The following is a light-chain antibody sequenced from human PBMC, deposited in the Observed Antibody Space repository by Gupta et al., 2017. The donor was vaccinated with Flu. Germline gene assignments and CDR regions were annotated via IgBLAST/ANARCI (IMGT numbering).Light chain of an antibody. CDR3: QQYGSLPIT. V-gene: IGKV3-20*01. CDR2: GAS. J-gene: IGKJ5*01. Sequence: IALTPSPGTMSLSPGERATLSCRAIQSVTSSYLAWYQQKPGQAPRLLIYGASSRATGIPDRFSGSGSGTDFTLTISRLEPEDFAVYYCQQYGSLPITSGQGTRLEIK. CDR1: QSVTSSY.